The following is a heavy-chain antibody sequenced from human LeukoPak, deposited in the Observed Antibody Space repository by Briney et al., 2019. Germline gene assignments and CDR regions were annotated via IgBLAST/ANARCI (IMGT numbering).Heavy chain of an antibody. CDR1: GDSVSSNSAA. J-gene: IGHJ2*01. D-gene: IGHD5-12*01. V-gene: IGHV6-1*01. Sequence: SQTLSLTCAVSGDSVSSNSAAWHWIRQSPSRGLEWLGRTYYRSKWYNDYAVSVKSRITINPDTSKNQFSLQLNSVTPEDTAVYYCARDGYPSWGWYFDLWGRGTLVTVSS. CDR2: TYYRSKWYN. CDR3: ARDGYPSWGWYFDL.